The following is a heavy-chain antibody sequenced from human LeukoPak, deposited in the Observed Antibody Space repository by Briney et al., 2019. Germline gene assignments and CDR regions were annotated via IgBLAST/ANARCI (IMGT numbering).Heavy chain of an antibody. CDR1: GGSISSYY. V-gene: IGHV4-59*01. D-gene: IGHD5-24*01. CDR2: IYYNGSA. J-gene: IGHJ3*01. Sequence: RTSETLSLTCTVSGGSISSYYWSWIRQPPGKGLEWIGYIYYNGSANYNPSLKSRVTISVDTSKNQFSLKLSSVTAADTAVYYCVRSRDAYTPWGQGTMVTVSS. CDR3: VRSRDAYTP.